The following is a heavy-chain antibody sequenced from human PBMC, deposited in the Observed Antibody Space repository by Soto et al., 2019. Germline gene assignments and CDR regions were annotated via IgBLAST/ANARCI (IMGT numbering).Heavy chain of an antibody. J-gene: IGHJ3*02. V-gene: IGHV1-18*04. Sequence: ASVKVSCKASGYTFTSYGISWVRQAPGQGLEWMGWISAYNGNTNYAQKLQGRVTMTTDTSTSTAYMELRSLRSDDTAVYYCARDEMSKTYYDFWSGYYRAPNDAFDIWCQGTMVTVSS. CDR1: GYTFTSYG. D-gene: IGHD3-3*01. CDR2: ISAYNGNT. CDR3: ARDEMSKTYYDFWSGYYRAPNDAFDI.